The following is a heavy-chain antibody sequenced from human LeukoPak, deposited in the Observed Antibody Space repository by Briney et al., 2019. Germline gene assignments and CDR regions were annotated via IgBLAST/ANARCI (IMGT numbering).Heavy chain of an antibody. CDR3: ARDYRGDSTGYFARGAYFQH. CDR2: INPNTGGGT. J-gene: IGHJ1*01. CDR1: GYTFTGYY. Sequence: GASVKVSCKASGYTFTGYYIHWVRQAPGQGLEWMGWINPNTGGGTVYAQRFQGRVSMTGDTSISTAYLELSSLTSDDTAVYYCARDYRGDSTGYFARGAYFQHWGQGTLVTVSS. V-gene: IGHV1-2*02. D-gene: IGHD3-22*01.